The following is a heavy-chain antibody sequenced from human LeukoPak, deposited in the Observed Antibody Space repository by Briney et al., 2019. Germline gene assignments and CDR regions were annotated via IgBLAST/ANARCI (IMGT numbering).Heavy chain of an antibody. V-gene: IGHV3-48*04. CDR1: RLTFSTYS. Sequence: GGSLRLSCAASRLTFSTYSMNWFRQPPGRGLEWVSYISTSGSRIDYADSVKGRFTISRDNAKNSLYLQMNSLRAEDTAVYYCARMNYVSSGWGAPFDSWGQGTLVTVSS. J-gene: IGHJ4*02. D-gene: IGHD1-7*01. CDR3: ARMNYVSSGWGAPFDS. CDR2: ISTSGSRI.